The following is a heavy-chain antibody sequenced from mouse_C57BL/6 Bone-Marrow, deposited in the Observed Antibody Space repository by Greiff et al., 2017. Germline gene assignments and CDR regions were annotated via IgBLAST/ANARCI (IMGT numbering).Heavy chain of an antibody. V-gene: IGHV1-19*01. Sequence: EVQLQQSGPVLVKPGASVKMSCKASGYTFTDYYMNWVKQSHGKSLEWIGVINPYNGGTSYNQKFKGKATLTVDKSSSTDYMELNSLTSEDSAVYYCARPLGYWYFDVWGTGTTVTVSS. CDR3: ARPLGYWYFDV. D-gene: IGHD3-1*01. CDR1: GYTFTDYY. J-gene: IGHJ1*03. CDR2: INPYNGGT.